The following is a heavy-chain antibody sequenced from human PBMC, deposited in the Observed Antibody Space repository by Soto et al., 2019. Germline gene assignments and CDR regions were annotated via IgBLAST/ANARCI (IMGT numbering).Heavy chain of an antibody. Sequence: QVQLVQSGAEVKKPGSSVKVSCKASGGTFSSYDINWVRQATGQGLEWMGWMNPNSGNTGYAQKFQGRVTMTRNTSISTAYMELSSLRSEDTAVYYCASSGTVTRNFDYWGQGTLVTVSS. CDR3: ASSGTVTRNFDY. V-gene: IGHV1-8*02. J-gene: IGHJ4*02. D-gene: IGHD4-17*01. CDR1: GGTFSSYD. CDR2: MNPNSGNT.